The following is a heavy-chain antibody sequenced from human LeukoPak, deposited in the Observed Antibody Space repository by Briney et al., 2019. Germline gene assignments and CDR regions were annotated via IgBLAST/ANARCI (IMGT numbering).Heavy chain of an antibody. CDR3: ARDREDDCVGDCYLFGASDI. J-gene: IGHJ3*02. CDR2: ISSSSSYI. D-gene: IGHD2-21*02. CDR1: GFTFSSYS. Sequence: PGGSLRLSCAASGFTFSSYSMNWVRQAPGEGREWVLSISSSSSYIYYADSVKGRFTISRDNAKNSLYLQMNSLRAEDTAVYYCARDREDDCVGDCYLFGASDIWGQGTMVTVSS. V-gene: IGHV3-21*01.